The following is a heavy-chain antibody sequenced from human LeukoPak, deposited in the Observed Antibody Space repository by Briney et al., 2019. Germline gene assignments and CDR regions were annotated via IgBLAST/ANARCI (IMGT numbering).Heavy chain of an antibody. Sequence: PSETLSLTCTVSGGSFEHYFWSWTRQPPGKGLEFIGYVYYTGSTDYSPSLKSRLTISADTSKNQFSLKLSSVTAADTAVYYCASHRRSHGAEYWGQGTLVTVSS. J-gene: IGHJ4*02. V-gene: IGHV4-59*01. CDR2: VYYTGST. CDR3: ASHRRSHGAEY. CDR1: GGSFEHYF. D-gene: IGHD5-18*01.